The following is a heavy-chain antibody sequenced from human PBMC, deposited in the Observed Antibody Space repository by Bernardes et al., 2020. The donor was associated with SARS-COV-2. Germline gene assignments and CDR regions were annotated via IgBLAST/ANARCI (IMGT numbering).Heavy chain of an antibody. D-gene: IGHD3-10*01. CDR1: GYTFTSYG. CDR3: ARVFGAMVRGVIIGDYYYYGRDV. CDR2: ISAYNGNT. Sequence: ASVKVSCKASGYTFTSYGISWVRQAPGQGLEWMGWISAYNGNTNYAQKLQGRVTMTTDTSTSTAYMELRSLRSDDTAVYYCARVFGAMVRGVIIGDYYYYGRDVWGQGTTVTVSS. V-gene: IGHV1-18*01. J-gene: IGHJ6*02.